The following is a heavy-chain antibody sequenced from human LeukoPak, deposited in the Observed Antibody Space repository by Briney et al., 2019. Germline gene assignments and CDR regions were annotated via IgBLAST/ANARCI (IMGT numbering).Heavy chain of an antibody. CDR3: ARTLWFGELFPYYFDY. Sequence: SETLSLTCTVSGGSISSSSYYWGWIRQPPGKGLEWIGSIYYSGSTYYNPSLKSRVTISVDTSKNQFSLKLSSVTAADTAVYYCARTLWFGELFPYYFDYWGQGTLVTVSS. J-gene: IGHJ4*02. CDR2: IYYSGST. V-gene: IGHV4-39*01. CDR1: GGSISSSSYY. D-gene: IGHD3-10*01.